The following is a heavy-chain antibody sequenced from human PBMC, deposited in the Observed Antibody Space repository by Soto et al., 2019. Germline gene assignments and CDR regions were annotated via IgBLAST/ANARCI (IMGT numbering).Heavy chain of an antibody. CDR2: IYYSGST. CDR3: ARDPDGDIPINY. CDR1: GGSISSYY. J-gene: IGHJ4*02. D-gene: IGHD4-17*01. V-gene: IGHV4-59*12. Sequence: PSETLSLTCTVSGGSISSYYWRWIRQPPGKGLEWIGYIYYSGSTNYNPSLKSRVTISVDTSKNQFSLKLSSVTAADTAVYYCARDPDGDIPINYWGQGTLVTVSS.